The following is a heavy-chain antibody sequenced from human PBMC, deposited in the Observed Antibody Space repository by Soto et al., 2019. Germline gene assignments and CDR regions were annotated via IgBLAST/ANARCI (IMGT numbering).Heavy chain of an antibody. J-gene: IGHJ5*02. Sequence: PSETLSLTCTVSGGSISSGGYYWSWIRQHPGKGLEWIGYIYYSGSTYYNPSLKSRVTISVDTSKNQFSLKLSSVTAADTAGYYGSRERPAALNLFDPCGQGSLVTVAS. D-gene: IGHD2-2*01. V-gene: IGHV4-31*02. CDR3: SRERPAALNLFDP. CDR1: GGSISSGGYY. CDR2: IYYSGST.